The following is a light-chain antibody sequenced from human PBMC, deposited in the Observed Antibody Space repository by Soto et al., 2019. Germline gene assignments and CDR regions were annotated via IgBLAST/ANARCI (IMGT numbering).Light chain of an antibody. Sequence: EVVLTQSPGTLSLSPGERATLSCSAIQSITKNYLAWYQQKPGRAHRLLIYGASSRATGIPDRLSGSGSGTDFTLTISRLEPEDFPMYYCQQYGYLVTFGGGTKVDIK. J-gene: IGKJ4*01. V-gene: IGKV3-20*01. CDR1: QSITKNY. CDR3: QQYGYLVT. CDR2: GAS.